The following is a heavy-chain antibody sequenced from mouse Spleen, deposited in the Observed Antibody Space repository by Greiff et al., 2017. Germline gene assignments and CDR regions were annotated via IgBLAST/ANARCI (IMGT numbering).Heavy chain of an antibody. CDR2: INPSTGYT. Sequence: QVQLQQSGAELAKPGASVKMSCKASGYTFTSYWMHWVKQRPGQGLEWIGYINPSTGYTEYNQKFKDKATLTADKSSSTAYMQLSSLTSEDSAVYYCVRHDYDVDYWGQGTTLTVSS. CDR3: VRHDYDVDY. V-gene: IGHV1-7*01. CDR1: GYTFTSYW. D-gene: IGHD2-4*01. J-gene: IGHJ2*01.